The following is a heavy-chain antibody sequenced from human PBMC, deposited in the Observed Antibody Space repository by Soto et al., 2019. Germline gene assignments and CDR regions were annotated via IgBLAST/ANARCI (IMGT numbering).Heavy chain of an antibody. J-gene: IGHJ4*02. CDR1: GGSFSGYY. CDR2: INHIGST. D-gene: IGHD6-13*01. CDR3: ARGLPGRSSSWYHY. Sequence: SETLSLTCAVYGGSFSGYYWSWIRQPPGKGLEWIGEINHIGSTNYNASLKSRVTISVDTSKNQFSLRLSSVTAADTAVYYCARGLPGRSSSWYHYWGQGTLVTVS. V-gene: IGHV4-34*01.